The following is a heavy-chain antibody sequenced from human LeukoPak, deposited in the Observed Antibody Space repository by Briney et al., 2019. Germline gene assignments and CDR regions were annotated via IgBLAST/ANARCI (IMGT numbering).Heavy chain of an antibody. CDR1: GGSVSSSSYY. J-gene: IGHJ4*02. CDR3: ARHRSGWLQSSFDY. Sequence: SETLSLTCTVSGGSVSSSSYYWGWIRQPPGKGLEWIGSIYYSGSTYYNPSLKSRVTISVDTSKNQFSLKLSSVTAADTAVYYCARHRSGWLQSSFDYRGQGTLVTVSS. V-gene: IGHV4-39*01. D-gene: IGHD5-24*01. CDR2: IYYSGST.